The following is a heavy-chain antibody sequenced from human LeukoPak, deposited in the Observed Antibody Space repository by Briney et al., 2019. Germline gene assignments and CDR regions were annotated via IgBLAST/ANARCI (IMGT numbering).Heavy chain of an antibody. CDR3: ARVRQLPLGFDY. D-gene: IGHD2-2*01. J-gene: IGHJ4*02. Sequence: SQTLSLTCTVSGGSISSGDYYWSWIRQPPGTGLEWIGYIYYSGGTYYNPSLKSRVTISVDTSKNQFSLKLSSVTAADTAVYYCARVRQLPLGFDYWGQGTLVTVSS. CDR2: IYYSGGT. CDR1: GGSISSGDYY. V-gene: IGHV4-30-4*01.